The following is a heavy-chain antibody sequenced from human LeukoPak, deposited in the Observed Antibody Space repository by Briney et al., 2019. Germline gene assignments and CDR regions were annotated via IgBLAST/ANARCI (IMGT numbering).Heavy chain of an antibody. J-gene: IGHJ4*02. D-gene: IGHD2-2*01. Sequence: GGSLRLSCAASGFTFSTFAMSWVRQAPGKGLEWVSAISGSGGGTYYADSVKGRLTISRDNSKNTLYLQMSSLRAEDTAVYYCAKVGISSSCLDYWGQGTLVTVSS. CDR1: GFTFSTFA. CDR2: ISGSGGGT. V-gene: IGHV3-23*01. CDR3: AKVGISSSCLDY.